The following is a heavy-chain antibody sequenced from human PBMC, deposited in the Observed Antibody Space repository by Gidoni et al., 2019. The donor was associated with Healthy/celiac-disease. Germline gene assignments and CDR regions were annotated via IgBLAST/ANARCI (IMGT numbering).Heavy chain of an antibody. CDR3: ARGDQLLYDAFDI. D-gene: IGHD2-2*02. CDR2: LYYSGST. CDR1: GGSISSYY. V-gene: IGHV4-59*01. Sequence: QVQLQESGPGLVKPSETLSLTCTVSGGSISSYYWSWIRQPPGKGLEWIGYLYYSGSTNYNPSLKSRVTISVDTSKNHFSLKLSSVTAADTAVYYCARGDQLLYDAFDIWGQGTMVTVSS. J-gene: IGHJ3*02.